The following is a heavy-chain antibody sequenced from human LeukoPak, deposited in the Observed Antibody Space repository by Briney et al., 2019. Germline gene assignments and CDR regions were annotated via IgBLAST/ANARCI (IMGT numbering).Heavy chain of an antibody. CDR3: ANIPEEVVAATGTGHFDY. D-gene: IGHD2-15*01. CDR1: RFTFSNYD. Sequence: GGTLRLSCAASRFTFSNYDMHWVRQAPGKGLERVAVISYDGSNRTYADPVNGRLTIYKANSKNTLYLQMNSLRAEDTAVYYWANIPEEVVAATGTGHFDYWGQGTLVTVSS. CDR2: ISYDGSNR. V-gene: IGHV3-30*18. J-gene: IGHJ4*02.